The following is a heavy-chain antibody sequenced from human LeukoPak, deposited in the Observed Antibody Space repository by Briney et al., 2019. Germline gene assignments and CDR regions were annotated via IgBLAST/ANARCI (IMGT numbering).Heavy chain of an antibody. V-gene: IGHV3-23*01. J-gene: IGHJ4*02. D-gene: IGHD3-10*01. CDR2: ISGSGHNT. Sequence: GGSLRLSCAASGFTFSSYAMTWVRQAPGKGLEWVSAISGSGHNTYYADSVKGRFTISRDNSKNTVYLQMNSLRAEDTALYYCAKWREGTMVYFDYWGQGTLVTVSS. CDR1: GFTFSSYA. CDR3: AKWREGTMVYFDY.